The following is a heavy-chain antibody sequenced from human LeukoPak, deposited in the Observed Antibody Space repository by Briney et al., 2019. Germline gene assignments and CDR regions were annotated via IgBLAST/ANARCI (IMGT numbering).Heavy chain of an antibody. J-gene: IGHJ4*02. CDR1: GGTFSSYT. D-gene: IGHD4-17*01. V-gene: IGHV1-69*02. CDR3: ARVKRDYGDYEVDY. CDR2: IIPILGLA. Sequence: EASVKVSCKASGGTFSSYTISWVRQAPGQGLEWMGRIIPILGLANYAQKFQGRVTITADKSTSTAYMELSSLRSEDTAVYYCARVKRDYGDYEVDYWGQGTLVTVSS.